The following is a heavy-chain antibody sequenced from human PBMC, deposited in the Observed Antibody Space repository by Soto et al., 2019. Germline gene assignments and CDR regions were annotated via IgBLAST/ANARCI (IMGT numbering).Heavy chain of an antibody. D-gene: IGHD6-13*01. CDR3: ARDQQGMSSSSWCFDY. CDR2: ISYDGSNK. V-gene: IGHV3-30-3*01. Sequence: PGVSLRLSCAASGFTFSSYAMHWVRQAPGKGLEWVAVISYDGSNKYYADSVKGRFTISRDNSKNTLYLQMNSLRAEDTAVYYCARDQQGMSSSSWCFDYWGQGNLVTVSS. CDR1: GFTFSSYA. J-gene: IGHJ4*02.